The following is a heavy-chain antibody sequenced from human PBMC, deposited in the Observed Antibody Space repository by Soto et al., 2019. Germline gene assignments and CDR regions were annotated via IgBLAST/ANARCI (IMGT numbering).Heavy chain of an antibody. CDR3: AKESEGANYDFWSGYSFDS. V-gene: IGHV3-23*01. J-gene: IGHJ4*02. CDR1: GFSFSSYA. D-gene: IGHD3-3*01. CDR2: ISSSGTST. Sequence: EVHLLESGGGLVQPGGSLRLSCAASGFSFSSYAMSWVRQAPGKGLKWVSAISSSGTSTFYADSVRGRFTISRDTSRKTLNLEMNTLRAEDTAFYYCAKESEGANYDFWSGYSFDSWGQGTLVTVAS.